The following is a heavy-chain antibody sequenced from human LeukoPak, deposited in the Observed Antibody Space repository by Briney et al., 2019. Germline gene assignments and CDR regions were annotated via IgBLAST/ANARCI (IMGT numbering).Heavy chain of an antibody. Sequence: ASVKVSCKASGYTFTSYGISWVRQAPGQGLEWMGWISAYNGNTNYAQKLQGRVTMTTDTSTSTAYMELRSLRSDDTAVYYCARGLHSGGYPWISVNYYYYGMDVWGQGTTVTVSS. D-gene: IGHD2-15*01. CDR2: ISAYNGNT. V-gene: IGHV1-18*01. CDR1: GYTFTSYG. CDR3: ARGLHSGGYPWISVNYYYYGMDV. J-gene: IGHJ6*02.